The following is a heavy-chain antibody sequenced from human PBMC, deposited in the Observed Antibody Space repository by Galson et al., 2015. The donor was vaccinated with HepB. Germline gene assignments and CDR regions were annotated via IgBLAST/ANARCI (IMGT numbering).Heavy chain of an antibody. Sequence: SVKVSCKASGGTFSSYAISWVRQAPGQGLEWMGGIIPIFGTANYAQKFQGRVTITADESTSTAYMELSSLRSEDTAVYYCARLYYYDSSGSFDYWGQGTLVTVSS. CDR3: ARLYYYDSSGSFDY. D-gene: IGHD3-22*01. CDR2: IIPIFGTA. CDR1: GGTFSSYA. V-gene: IGHV1-69*13. J-gene: IGHJ4*02.